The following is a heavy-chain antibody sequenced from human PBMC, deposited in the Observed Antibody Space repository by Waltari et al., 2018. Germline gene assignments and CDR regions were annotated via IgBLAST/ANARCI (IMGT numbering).Heavy chain of an antibody. Sequence: EVQLVEPGGGLVKPGGSLRLSFPASAFSFSSYDMNWDRQAPGKGLEWVSSISSSSSYIYYADSVKGRFTISRDNAKNSLYLQMNSLRAEDTAVYYCAREGVTPYWGQGTLVTVSS. D-gene: IGHD5-18*01. V-gene: IGHV3-21*01. J-gene: IGHJ4*02. CDR3: AREGVTPY. CDR2: ISSSSSYI. CDR1: AFSFSSYD.